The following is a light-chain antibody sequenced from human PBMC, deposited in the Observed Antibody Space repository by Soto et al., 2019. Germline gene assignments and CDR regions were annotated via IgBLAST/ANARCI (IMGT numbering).Light chain of an antibody. Sequence: QSALTQPASVSGSPGQSITISCTGTSSDVGGYNYVSWYQQHPHPGKAPKLMIYDVSNRPSGVSNRFSGSKSGNTASLTISGLQAEDEADYYCSSYTSSSTQVFGGGTKLTVL. V-gene: IGLV2-14*03. CDR3: SSYTSSSTQV. CDR1: SSDVGGYNY. CDR2: DVS. J-gene: IGLJ2*01.